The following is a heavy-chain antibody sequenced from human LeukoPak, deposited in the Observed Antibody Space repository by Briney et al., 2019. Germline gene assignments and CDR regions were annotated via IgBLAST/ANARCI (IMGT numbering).Heavy chain of an antibody. J-gene: IGHJ4*02. Sequence: GGSLRLSCAASGFSLSSYGMHWVRQAPGKGLEWVAFIQNDGSKKYYADSVKGLFTISRDNSKNTLYLQMNSLRAEDTAVYYCARDLHPWAGDYWGQGTLVTVSS. V-gene: IGHV3-30*02. CDR2: IQNDGSKK. CDR3: ARDLHPWAGDY. CDR1: GFSLSSYG.